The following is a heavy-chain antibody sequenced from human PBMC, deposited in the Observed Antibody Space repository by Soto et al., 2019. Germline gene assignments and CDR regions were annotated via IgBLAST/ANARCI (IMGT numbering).Heavy chain of an antibody. J-gene: IGHJ3*02. CDR3: ARDWIFGVVIGDASDI. CDR1: GGSVSSGSYY. D-gene: IGHD3-3*01. V-gene: IGHV4-61*01. CDR2: IYYSGST. Sequence: PSETLSLTCTVSGGSVSSGSYYWSWIRQPPGKGLEWIGYIYYSGSTNYNPSLKSRVTISVDTSKNQFSLKLSSVTAADTAVYYCARDWIFGVVIGDASDICGQGTMVTVSS.